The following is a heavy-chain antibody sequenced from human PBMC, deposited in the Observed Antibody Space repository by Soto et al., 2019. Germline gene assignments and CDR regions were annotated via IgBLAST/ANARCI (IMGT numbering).Heavy chain of an antibody. J-gene: IGHJ4*02. D-gene: IGHD3-10*01. CDR3: ARAAYGSGSYYNDY. Sequence: SETLSLTCTVSGGSLSSYYWSWIRQPPGKGLEWIGYIYYSGSTNYNPSLKSRVTISVDTSKNQFSLKLSSVTAADTAVYYCARAAYGSGSYYNDYWGQGTLVTVSS. CDR1: GGSLSSYY. CDR2: IYYSGST. V-gene: IGHV4-59*01.